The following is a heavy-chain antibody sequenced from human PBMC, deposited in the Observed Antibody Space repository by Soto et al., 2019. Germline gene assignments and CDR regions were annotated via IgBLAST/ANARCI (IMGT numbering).Heavy chain of an antibody. CDR3: ARSAAEGYYGMDV. CDR2: ISYDGSNK. J-gene: IGHJ6*02. CDR1: GFTFSSYA. D-gene: IGHD6-13*01. V-gene: IGHV3-30-3*01. Sequence: PGGSLRLSCAASGFTFSSYAMHWVRQAPGKGLEWVAVISYDGSNKYYADSVKGRFTISRDNSKNTLYLQMNSLGAEDTAVYYCARSAAEGYYGMDVWGQGTTVTVSS.